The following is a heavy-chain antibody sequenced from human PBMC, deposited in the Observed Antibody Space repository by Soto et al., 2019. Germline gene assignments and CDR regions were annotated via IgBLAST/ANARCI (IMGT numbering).Heavy chain of an antibody. CDR1: GFTFIRYS. D-gene: IGHD3-22*01. CDR2: MTISGNSI. J-gene: IGHJ4*02. Sequence: GGSLRLSCAASGFTFIRYSMNWVRQAPGKGLEWVSSMTISGNSIYYGDSVKGRFTISRDNAKNSLYLQMNSPRAEDTAVYYCARDYYYDSSGFSPLDYWGQGTLVTVSS. CDR3: ARDYYYDSSGFSPLDY. V-gene: IGHV3-21*01.